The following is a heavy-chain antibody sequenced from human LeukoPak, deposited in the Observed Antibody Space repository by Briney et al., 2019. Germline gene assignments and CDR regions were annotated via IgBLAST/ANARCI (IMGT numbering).Heavy chain of an antibody. D-gene: IGHD4-11*01. CDR2: INWNGGST. CDR3: ARRRRTVTTKTYYYYMDV. CDR1: GFTFSSYA. V-gene: IGHV3-20*04. J-gene: IGHJ6*03. Sequence: PGGSLRLSCAASGFTFSSYAMSWVRQAPGKGLEWVSGINWNGGSTGYADSVKGRFTISRDNAKNSLYLHMNSLRAEDTALYYCARRRRTVTTKTYYYYMDVWGKGTTVTVSS.